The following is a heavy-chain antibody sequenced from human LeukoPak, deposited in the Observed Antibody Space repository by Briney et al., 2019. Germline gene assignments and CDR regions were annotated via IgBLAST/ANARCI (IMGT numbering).Heavy chain of an antibody. Sequence: ASVKVSCKASGYTFTGYYMHWVRQAPGQGLEWMGWINPNSGGTNYAQKFQGRVTMTRDTSISTAYMELSRLRSDDTAVYYCARGRIVGATDFDYWGQGTPVTVSS. V-gene: IGHV1-2*02. J-gene: IGHJ4*02. CDR1: GYTFTGYY. CDR2: INPNSGGT. D-gene: IGHD1-26*01. CDR3: ARGRIVGATDFDY.